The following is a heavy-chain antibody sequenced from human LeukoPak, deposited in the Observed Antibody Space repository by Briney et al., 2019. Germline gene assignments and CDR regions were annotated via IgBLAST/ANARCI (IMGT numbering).Heavy chain of an antibody. CDR3: ARTIGGYSDPLGGAFDI. D-gene: IGHD1-26*01. CDR1: VFTFSSYA. CDR2: ISYDGSNN. Sequence: GMPLRLSCAASVFTFSSYAMHWVRQAPGKGLEWVAVISYDGSNNSSATSVKGRFTISRDNSKNTLYLQMNSLRAEDTAVYYCARTIGGYSDPLGGAFDIWGQGTMVTVSS. J-gene: IGHJ3*02. V-gene: IGHV3-30-3*01.